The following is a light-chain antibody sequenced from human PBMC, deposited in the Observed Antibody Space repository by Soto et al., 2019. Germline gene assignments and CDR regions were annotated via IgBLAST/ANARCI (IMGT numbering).Light chain of an antibody. CDR1: SSDIGAYNY. CDR2: EVN. J-gene: IGLJ1*01. V-gene: IGLV2-14*01. Sequence: QSALTQPASVSGSPGQSITISCTGTSSDIGAYNYVSWYQQHPGKAPKLIIFEVNNRPSGVFHRFSGSKSGNTDSLTISGLQAEDEADYYCSSYTSSSTSVFGGGTKVTVL. CDR3: SSYTSSSTSV.